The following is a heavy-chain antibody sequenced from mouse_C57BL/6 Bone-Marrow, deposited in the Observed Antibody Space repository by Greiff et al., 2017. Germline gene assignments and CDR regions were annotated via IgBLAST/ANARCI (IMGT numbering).Heavy chain of an antibody. CDR2: ISGGGGNT. D-gene: IGHD2-10*02. V-gene: IGHV5-9*01. CDR1: GFTFSSYT. CDR3: ARHGGMVTSYFYWYFDV. J-gene: IGHJ1*03. Sequence: EVQLVESGGGLVKPGGSLKLSCAASGFTFSSYTMSWVRQTPEKRLEWVATISGGGGNTYYPDSVKGRFTISRDNAKNTLYLQMSSLRSEDTALYYCARHGGMVTSYFYWYFDVWGTGTTVTVSS.